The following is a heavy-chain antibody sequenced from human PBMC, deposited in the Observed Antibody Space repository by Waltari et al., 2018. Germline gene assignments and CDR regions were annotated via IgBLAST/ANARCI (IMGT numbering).Heavy chain of an antibody. J-gene: IGHJ4*02. CDR2: ISWNSGSI. V-gene: IGHV3-9*01. D-gene: IGHD3-10*01. CDR1: GFTFDDHV. Sequence: EVQLVESGGGLVQPGRSLRLSCAASGFTFDDHVMHWVRQVPGKGLEWVSVISWNSGSIGYADSVKGRFTISRDNAKNSLYLQMNSLRAEDTAVYYCASWTLRPYFDYWGQGTLVTVSS. CDR3: ASWTLRPYFDY.